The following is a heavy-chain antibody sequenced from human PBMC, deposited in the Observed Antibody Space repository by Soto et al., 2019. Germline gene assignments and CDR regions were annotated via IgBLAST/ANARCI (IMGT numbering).Heavy chain of an antibody. CDR2: IHWNDYK. CDR1: GFSMNTPGVG. J-gene: IGHJ4*02. V-gene: IGHV2-5*01. D-gene: IGHD3-16*01. CDR3: AHRLRENMILPILRPLDY. Sequence: QITLKESGPTLVKPTQTLTLTCTFSGFSMNTPGVGVGWIRQPPGKALECLAVIHWNDYKRYSPSLKNRLSINKDTSKNQVVLTMADMDPVDSATYFCAHRLRENMILPILRPLDYWGQGILVTVSS.